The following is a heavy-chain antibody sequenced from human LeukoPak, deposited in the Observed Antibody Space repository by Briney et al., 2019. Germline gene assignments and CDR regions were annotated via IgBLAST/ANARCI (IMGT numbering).Heavy chain of an antibody. CDR2: ISGSGGST. D-gene: IGHD6-19*01. CDR1: GFTFSSYA. V-gene: IGHV3-23*01. J-gene: IGHJ4*02. CDR3: AKGYSSGWYTGDYFDY. Sequence: GGSLRLSCAASGFTFSSYAMSWVRQAAGKGLEWVSAISGSGGSTYYADSVKARFTISRDNSKNTLYLQMNSLRAEDTAVYYCAKGYSSGWYTGDYFDYWGQGTLVTVSS.